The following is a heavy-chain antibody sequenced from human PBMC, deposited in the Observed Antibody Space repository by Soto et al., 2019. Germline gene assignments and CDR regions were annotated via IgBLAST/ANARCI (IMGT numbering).Heavy chain of an antibody. V-gene: IGHV4-39*01. D-gene: IGHD3-10*01. J-gene: IGHJ5*02. CDR3: ARRAPLYGSGISRFDP. CDR1: GGAISSSSYY. CDR2: ISYSGST. Sequence: QLQLRESGPGLVKPSETLSLTCNVSGGAISSSSYYWGWILQPPGKGMEWIGTISYSGSTSYNPHLTSRVTISVDTSKNQFFLTLMSVPASDTAVYYCARRAPLYGSGISRFDPWSQGTLVTVYS.